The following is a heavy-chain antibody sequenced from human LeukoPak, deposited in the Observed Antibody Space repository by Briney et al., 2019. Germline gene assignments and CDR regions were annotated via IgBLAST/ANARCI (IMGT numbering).Heavy chain of an antibody. D-gene: IGHD2-15*01. CDR1: GGSISSYY. V-gene: IGHV4-59*01. J-gene: IGHJ5*02. CDR2: IYYSGST. Sequence: SETLSLTCTVSGGSISSYYWSWIRQPPGKRLEWIGYIYYSGSTNYNPSLKSRVTISVDTSKNQFSLKLSSVTTADTAVYYCARGSCSGGSCYPNWFDPWGQGTLVTVSS. CDR3: ARGSCSGGSCYPNWFDP.